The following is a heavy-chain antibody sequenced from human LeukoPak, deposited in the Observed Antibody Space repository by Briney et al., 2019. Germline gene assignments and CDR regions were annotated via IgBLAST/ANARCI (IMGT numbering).Heavy chain of an antibody. Sequence: SETLSLTCAVYGGSFSGFYWNWIRQPPGKGLEWIGYIYYSGTTYYNPSLKSRVTISIDTSNNQFSLKLSSVTAADTAVYYCARDQNYHGSMRIDYWGQGTLVTVSS. V-gene: IGHV4-34*09. CDR2: IYYSGTT. CDR3: ARDQNYHGSMRIDY. CDR1: GGSFSGFY. D-gene: IGHD3-10*01. J-gene: IGHJ4*02.